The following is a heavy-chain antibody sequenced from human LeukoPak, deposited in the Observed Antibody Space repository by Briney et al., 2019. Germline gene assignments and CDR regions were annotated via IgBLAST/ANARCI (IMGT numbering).Heavy chain of an antibody. CDR2: INPSGGST. CDR1: GYTFTSYY. D-gene: IGHD1-26*01. V-gene: IGHV1-46*01. CDR3: AQLGATRRDIDY. J-gene: IGHJ4*02. Sequence: GASVKVSCKASGYTFTSYYMHWVRQAPGQGLEWMGIINPSGGSTSYAQKFQGRVTMTRDTSTSTVYMELSSLRSEDTAVYYCAQLGATRRDIDYWGQGTLVTVSS.